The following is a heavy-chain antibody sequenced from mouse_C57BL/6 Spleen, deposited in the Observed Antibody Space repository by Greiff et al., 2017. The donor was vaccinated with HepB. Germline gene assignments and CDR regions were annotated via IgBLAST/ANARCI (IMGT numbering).Heavy chain of an antibody. J-gene: IGHJ2*01. V-gene: IGHV1-82*01. CDR3: AREGGMYYVDY. CDR1: GYAFSSSW. CDR2: IYPGDGDT. Sequence: VQLQQSGPELVKPGASVKISCKASGYAFSSSWMNWVKQRPGKGLEWIGRIYPGDGDTNYNGKFKGKATLTADKSSSTAYMQLSSLTSEDSAVYFCAREGGMYYVDYWGQGTTLTVSS.